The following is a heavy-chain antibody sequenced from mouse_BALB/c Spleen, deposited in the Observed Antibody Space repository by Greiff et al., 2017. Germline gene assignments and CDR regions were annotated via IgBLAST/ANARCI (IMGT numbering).Heavy chain of an antibody. V-gene: IGHV1-37*01. J-gene: IGHJ2*01. CDR3: GRCGGPYYFDY. CDR2: INPYNGDT. CDR1: GYSFTGYF. Sequence: VQLQQSGPELVKPGASVKISCKASGYSFTGYFMNWVKQSPGKSLEWIGRINPYNGDTFYNQKFKGKATLTVDKSSSTANMELLSLTSEDSAVYYCGRCGGPYYFDYWGQGTTLTVSS.